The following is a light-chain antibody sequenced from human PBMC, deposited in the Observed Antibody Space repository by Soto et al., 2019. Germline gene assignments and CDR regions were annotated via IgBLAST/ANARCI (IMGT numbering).Light chain of an antibody. J-gene: IGLJ1*01. V-gene: IGLV2-14*01. Sequence: QSALTQPASVSGSPGQSITISCTGTSSDVGGYNYVSWYQQHPGKAPKLMIYDVSNRPSGVSNRFSGSKSGNTASLTISELQVEDEADYYCSLYTRSSSSCVFGTGTKVTVL. CDR3: SLYTRSSSSCV. CDR2: DVS. CDR1: SSDVGGYNY.